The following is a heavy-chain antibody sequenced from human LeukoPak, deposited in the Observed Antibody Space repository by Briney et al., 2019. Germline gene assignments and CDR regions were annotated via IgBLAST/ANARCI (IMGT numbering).Heavy chain of an antibody. J-gene: IGHJ4*02. Sequence: PSETLSLTCAASGYSISRGYYWGWIRQPPGKGLEWIGSIYHSGSTYYNPSLKSRVTISVDTSKNQFSLKMSSVTAADTAVYYCAGWFGELLSLFAYWGQGTLVTVSS. V-gene: IGHV4-38-2*01. CDR3: AGWFGELLSLFAY. CDR2: IYHSGST. D-gene: IGHD3-10*01. CDR1: GYSISRGYY.